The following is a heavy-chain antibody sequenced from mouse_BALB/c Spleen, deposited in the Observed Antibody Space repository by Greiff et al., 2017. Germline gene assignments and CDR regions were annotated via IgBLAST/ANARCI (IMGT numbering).Heavy chain of an antibody. Sequence: QVQLKQPGAELVKPGASVKMSCKASGYTFTSYWMHWVKQRPGQGLEWIGVIDPSDSYTSYNQKFKGKATLTVDTSSSTAYMQLSSLTSEDSAVYYCTRSGGGDYKDWFAYWGQGTLVTVSA. CDR3: TRSGGGDYKDWFAY. CDR1: GYTFTSYW. CDR2: IDPSDSYT. V-gene: IGHV1S127*01. J-gene: IGHJ3*01. D-gene: IGHD2-13*01.